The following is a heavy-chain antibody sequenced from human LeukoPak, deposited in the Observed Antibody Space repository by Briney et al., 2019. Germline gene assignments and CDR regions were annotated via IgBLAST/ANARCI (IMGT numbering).Heavy chain of an antibody. J-gene: IGHJ1*01. CDR2: IYYSGST. CDR1: GGSISSYY. D-gene: IGHD6-13*01. CDR3: ARGVGSAAGD. Sequence: PSETLSLTCTVSGGSISSYYWSWIRQPPGKGLEWIGYIYYSGSTYYNPSLKSRVTISVDTSKNQFSLKLSSVTAADTAVYYCARGVGSAAGDWGQGTLVTVSS. V-gene: IGHV4-59*12.